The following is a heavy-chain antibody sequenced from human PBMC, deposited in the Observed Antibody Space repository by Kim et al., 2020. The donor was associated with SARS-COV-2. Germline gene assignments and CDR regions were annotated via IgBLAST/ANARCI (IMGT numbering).Heavy chain of an antibody. J-gene: IGHJ6*02. CDR2: DP. CDR3: ARDRGDGMDV. Sequence: DPYYPGSVKGRFTISRENAKNSLYLQMNSLRAGDTAVYYCARDRGDGMDVWGQGTTVTVSS. V-gene: IGHV3-13*05.